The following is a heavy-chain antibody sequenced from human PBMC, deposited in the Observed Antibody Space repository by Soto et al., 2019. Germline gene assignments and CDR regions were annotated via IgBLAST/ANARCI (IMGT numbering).Heavy chain of an antibody. D-gene: IGHD6-19*01. CDR3: AGDWGRAVAGTGGDY. J-gene: IGHJ4*02. CDR1: GYTFTSYG. V-gene: IGHV1-18*01. CDR2: ISAYNGNT. Sequence: QVQLVQSGAEVKKPGASVKVSCKASGYTFTSYGISWVRQAPGQGLEWMGWISAYNGNTNYAQKLQGRVTMTTDTCTSTANMELVSLRSEATAVYYCAGDWGRAVAGTGGDYWGQGTLVTVSS.